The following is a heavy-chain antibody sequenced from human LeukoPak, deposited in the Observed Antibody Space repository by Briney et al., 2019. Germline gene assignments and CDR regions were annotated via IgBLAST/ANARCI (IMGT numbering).Heavy chain of an antibody. CDR3: ARESTTGDIDY. CDR1: GYTFTSYY. CDR2: INPSGGST. J-gene: IGHJ4*02. D-gene: IGHD7-27*01. Sequence: ASVKVSCKASGYTFTSYYVHWVRQAPGQGLEWMGIINPSGGSTSYAQKFQGRVTMTRDMSTSTVYMELSSLRSEDTAVYYCARESTTGDIDYWGQGTLVTVSS. V-gene: IGHV1-46*01.